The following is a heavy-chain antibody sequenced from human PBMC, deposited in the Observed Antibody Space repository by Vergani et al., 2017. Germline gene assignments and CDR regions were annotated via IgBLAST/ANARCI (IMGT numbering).Heavy chain of an antibody. Sequence: QITLKESGPTLVKPTQTLTLTCTFSGFSLSTSGVGVGWIRQPPGKALEWLALIYWNDDKRYSTSLKTRLTISKDTSKNQVVLTMTNMDPVDTATYYCARISILKSVGAYVGGYFDYWGQGTLVTVSS. V-gene: IGHV2-5*01. D-gene: IGHD1-26*01. CDR2: IYWNDDK. CDR3: ARISILKSVGAYVGGYFDY. J-gene: IGHJ4*02. CDR1: GFSLSTSGVG.